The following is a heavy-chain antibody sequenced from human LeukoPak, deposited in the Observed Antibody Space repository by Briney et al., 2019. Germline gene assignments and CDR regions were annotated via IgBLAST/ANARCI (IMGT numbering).Heavy chain of an antibody. V-gene: IGHV3-48*01. D-gene: IGHD5-18*01. CDR3: ARERGYSYGYSDY. CDR2: ISSSSSTI. Sequence: PGGSLRLSCAASGFTFSSYSMNWVRQAPGKGLEGVSYISSSSSTIYYADSAKGRFTISRDNAKNSLYLQMNSLRAEDTAVYYCARERGYSYGYSDYWGQGTLVTVSS. CDR1: GFTFSSYS. J-gene: IGHJ4*02.